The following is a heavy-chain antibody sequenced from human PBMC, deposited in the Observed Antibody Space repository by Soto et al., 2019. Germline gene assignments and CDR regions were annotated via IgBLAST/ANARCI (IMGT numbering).Heavy chain of an antibody. CDR2: IIPIFGTA. J-gene: IGHJ6*02. Sequence: ASVKVSCKASGGTFSSYAISWVRQAPGQGLEWMGGIIPIFGTANYAQKFQGRVTITADESTSTAYMELSSLRSEDTAVYYCASTDCSSTSCYVRRVYYYYDYGMDVWGQGTTVTVSS. CDR3: ASTDCSSTSCYVRRVYYYYDYGMDV. V-gene: IGHV1-69*13. CDR1: GGTFSSYA. D-gene: IGHD2-2*01.